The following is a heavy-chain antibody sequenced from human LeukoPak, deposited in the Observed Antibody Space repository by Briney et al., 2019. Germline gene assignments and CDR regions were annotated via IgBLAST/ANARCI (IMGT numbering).Heavy chain of an antibody. V-gene: IGHV3-30*03. Sequence: GGSLRLSCATPGFTSRNYVIHWYRQAPGKGLEWVAVTSSDLEVKLYVGCVKGRLNISRDNSRSTLYLQMNSLRPEDTAIYYCAREGYYGSGSPPSLYFDYWGQGTLVTVSS. CDR3: AREGYYGSGSPPSLYFDY. CDR1: GFTSRNYV. D-gene: IGHD3-10*01. CDR2: TSSDLEVK. J-gene: IGHJ4*02.